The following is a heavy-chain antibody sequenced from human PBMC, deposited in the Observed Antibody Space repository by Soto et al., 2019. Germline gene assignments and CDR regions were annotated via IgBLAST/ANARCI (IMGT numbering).Heavy chain of an antibody. Sequence: SLSLSLTCAVSGGSVSSSSYHWGSIRHPPGKGLEWLGSIYYSGSTYYNPSLKSRVTISVDTSKNQFSLKLSSVTAADTAVYYCARNPLRYHRGMDVWGQGTTVT. CDR3: ARNPLRYHRGMDV. D-gene: IGHD3-9*01. CDR1: GGSVSSSSYH. J-gene: IGHJ6*02. V-gene: IGHV4-39*01. CDR2: IYYSGST.